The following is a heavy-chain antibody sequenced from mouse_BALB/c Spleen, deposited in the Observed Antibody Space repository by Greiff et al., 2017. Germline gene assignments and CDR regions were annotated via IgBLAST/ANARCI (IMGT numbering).Heavy chain of an antibody. J-gene: IGHJ4*01. V-gene: IGHV2-6-7*01. Sequence: QVQLQQSGPGLVAPSQSLSITCTVSGFSLTGYGVNWVRQPPGKGLEWLGMIWGDGSTDYNSALKSRLSISKDNSKSQVFLKMNSLQTDDTARYYCAREGPYYGSSYGAMDYWGQGTSVTVSS. CDR2: IWGDGST. CDR1: GFSLTGYG. D-gene: IGHD1-1*01. CDR3: AREGPYYGSSYGAMDY.